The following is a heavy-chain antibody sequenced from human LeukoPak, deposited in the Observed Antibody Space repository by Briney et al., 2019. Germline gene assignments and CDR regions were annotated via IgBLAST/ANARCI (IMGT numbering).Heavy chain of an antibody. CDR3: ARPYSCGWPTHPPDSRAPFDY. CDR1: GFTFSSYA. J-gene: IGHJ4*02. V-gene: IGHV3-30*04. D-gene: IGHD6-19*01. Sequence: GGSLRLSCAASGFTFSSYAMHWVRQAPGKGLEWVAVISYDGSNKYYADSVKGRFTISRDNSKNTLYLQMNSLRAEDTAVYYCARPYSCGWPTHPPDSRAPFDYWGQGTLVTVSS. CDR2: ISYDGSNK.